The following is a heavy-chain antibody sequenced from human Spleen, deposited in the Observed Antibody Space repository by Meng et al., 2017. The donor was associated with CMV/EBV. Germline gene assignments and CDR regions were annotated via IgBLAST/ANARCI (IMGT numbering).Heavy chain of an antibody. CDR2: FIPLFGTA. D-gene: IGHD4/OR15-4a*01. Sequence: CKASGYTLTSYYMHWVRQAPGQGLGWMGGFIPLFGTAKYAQNFQGRLTISVDESSSTAYMDLKSLRSDDTALYYCATSFTNYPNWFDPWGQGTLVTVSS. CDR1: GYTLTSYY. J-gene: IGHJ5*02. CDR3: ATSFTNYPNWFDP. V-gene: IGHV1-69*01.